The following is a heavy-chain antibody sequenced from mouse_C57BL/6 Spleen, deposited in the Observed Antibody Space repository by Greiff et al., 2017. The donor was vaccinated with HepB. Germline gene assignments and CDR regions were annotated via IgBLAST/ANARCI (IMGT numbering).Heavy chain of an antibody. J-gene: IGHJ3*01. CDR2: IDPENGDT. D-gene: IGHD2-4*01. CDR3: TTDYAWFAY. V-gene: IGHV14-4*01. CDR1: GFNIKDDY. Sequence: EVHLVESGAELVRPGASVKLSCTASGFNIKDDYMHWVKQRPEQGLEWIGWIDPENGDTEYASKFQGKATITADTSSNTAYLQLSSLTSEDTAVYYCTTDYAWFAYWGQGTLVTVSA.